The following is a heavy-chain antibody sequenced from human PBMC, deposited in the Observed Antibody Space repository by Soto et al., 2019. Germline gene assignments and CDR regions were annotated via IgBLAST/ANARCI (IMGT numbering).Heavy chain of an antibody. J-gene: IGHJ6*02. CDR2: ISAYNGNT. CDR3: ARYDFWSGYLDYYYGMDV. V-gene: IGHV1-18*01. D-gene: IGHD3-3*01. Sequence: ASVKVSCKASGYTFTNYGISWVRQAPGQGLELMGWISAYNGNTNYAQKLQGRVTMTTDTSTSTAYMELRSLRSDDTAVYYCARYDFWSGYLDYYYGMDVWGQGTTVTVSS. CDR1: GYTFTNYG.